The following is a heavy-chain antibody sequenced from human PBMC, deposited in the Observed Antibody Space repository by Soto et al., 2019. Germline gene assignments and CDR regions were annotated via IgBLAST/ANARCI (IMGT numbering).Heavy chain of an antibody. CDR1: GYTFTSYG. D-gene: IGHD3-10*01. J-gene: IGHJ5*02. CDR3: AKGSGYPPPLHWFDP. Sequence: ASVKVSCKASGYTFTSYGISWVRQAPGQGLEWMGWISACNGNTNYAQKLQGRVTMTTDTSTSTAYMELSSLRSEDTAVYYCAKGSGYPPPLHWFDPWGQGTLVTVSS. V-gene: IGHV1-18*01. CDR2: ISACNGNT.